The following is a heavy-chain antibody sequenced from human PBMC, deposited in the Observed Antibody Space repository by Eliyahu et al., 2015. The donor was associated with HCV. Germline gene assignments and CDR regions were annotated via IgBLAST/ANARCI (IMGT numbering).Heavy chain of an antibody. Sequence: QVQLVQSGAEVKKPGASVKVSCKASGYTFTSYGISWVRQAPGQGLEWMGWISAYNGNTNYAQKLQGRVTMTTDTSTSTAYMELRSLRSDDTAVYYCARDTKVTNWASTPYNDDYWGQGTLVTVSS. J-gene: IGHJ4*02. CDR2: ISAYNGNT. V-gene: IGHV1-18*04. CDR1: GYTFTSYG. CDR3: ARDTKVTNWASTPYNDDY. D-gene: IGHD1-14*01.